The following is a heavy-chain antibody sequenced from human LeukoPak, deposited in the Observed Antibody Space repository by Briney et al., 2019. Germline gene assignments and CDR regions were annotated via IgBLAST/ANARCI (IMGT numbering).Heavy chain of an antibody. Sequence: GRSLRLSCAASGFTFSSYAMHWVRQAPGKGLEWVAVISYDGSNKYYADSVKGRSTISRDNSKNTLYLQMNSLRAEDTAVYYCARGAARIAARPAGWYFDYWGQGTLVTVSS. CDR3: ARGAARIAARPAGWYFDY. CDR2: ISYDGSNK. J-gene: IGHJ4*02. D-gene: IGHD6-6*01. V-gene: IGHV3-30*04. CDR1: GFTFSSYA.